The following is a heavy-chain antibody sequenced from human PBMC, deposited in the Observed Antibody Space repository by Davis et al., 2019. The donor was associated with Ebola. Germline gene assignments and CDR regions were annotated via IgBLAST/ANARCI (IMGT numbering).Heavy chain of an antibody. D-gene: IGHD2-21*01. Sequence: GESLKISCAASGFTFSSYWMSWVRQAPGKGLEWVANIKQDGSEKYYVDSVKGRFTISRDNAKNSLYLQMNSLRAEDTAVYYCARDHVGVVMGNYWGQGTLVTVSS. V-gene: IGHV3-7*01. J-gene: IGHJ4*02. CDR1: GFTFSSYW. CDR2: IKQDGSEK. CDR3: ARDHVGVVMGNY.